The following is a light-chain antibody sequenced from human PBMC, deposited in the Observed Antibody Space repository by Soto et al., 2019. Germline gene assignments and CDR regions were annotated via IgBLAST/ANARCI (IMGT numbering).Light chain of an antibody. Sequence: QSALTQPASVSGSPGQSITLSCTGTSSDVGGYNYVSWYQQHPDKAPKLMNYEVSNRPSGVSNRFSGSKSGNTASLTISGLQAEDEADYYCCSYTDKSARVVFGGGTKLTVL. V-gene: IGLV2-14*01. CDR1: SSDVGGYNY. CDR3: CSYTDKSARVV. J-gene: IGLJ2*01. CDR2: EVS.